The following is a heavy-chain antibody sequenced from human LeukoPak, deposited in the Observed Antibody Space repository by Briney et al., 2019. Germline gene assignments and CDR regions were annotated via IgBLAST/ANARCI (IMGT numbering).Heavy chain of an antibody. CDR2: INHSGST. CDR3: ARYDILTGYWYPGYMDV. D-gene: IGHD3-9*01. V-gene: IGHV4-34*01. J-gene: IGHJ6*03. Sequence: SETLSLACAVHGGSFSGYYWSWIRQPPGKGLEWIGEINHSGSTNYNPSLKSRVTISVDTSKNQLSLKLSSVTAADTAVYYCARYDILTGYWYPGYMDVWGKGTTVTISS. CDR1: GGSFSGYY.